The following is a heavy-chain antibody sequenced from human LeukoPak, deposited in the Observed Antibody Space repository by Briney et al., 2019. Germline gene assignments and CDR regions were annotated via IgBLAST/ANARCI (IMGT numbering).Heavy chain of an antibody. D-gene: IGHD3-10*01. V-gene: IGHV1-24*01. CDR2: FDPEDGET. Sequence: ASVKVSCKVSGYTLTELSMHWVRQAPGKGLKRMGGFDPEDGETIYAQRFQGRVTMTEDTSTDTAYMELSSLRSEDTAVYYCATWAPTSSGYFDYWGQGTLVTVSS. J-gene: IGHJ4*02. CDR1: GYTLTELS. CDR3: ATWAPTSSGYFDY.